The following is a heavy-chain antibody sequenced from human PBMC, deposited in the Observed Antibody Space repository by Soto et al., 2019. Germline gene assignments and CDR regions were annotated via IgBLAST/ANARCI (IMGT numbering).Heavy chain of an antibody. CDR3: ARITGRHLDY. CDR2: VDYSGTA. Sequence: SETLSLTCTVSSGSISVTNVFWGWVRQPPGKGLEWIGNVDYSGTAYFSPSLATRVTFHVDTSKNQFSLTLYSVTAADTAVYYCARITGRHLDYWGQGILVTVSS. CDR1: SGSISVTNVF. V-gene: IGHV4-39*01. D-gene: IGHD1-20*01. J-gene: IGHJ4*02.